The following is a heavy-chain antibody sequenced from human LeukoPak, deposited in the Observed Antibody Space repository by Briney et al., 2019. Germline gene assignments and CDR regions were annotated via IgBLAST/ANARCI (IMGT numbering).Heavy chain of an antibody. CDR1: GYTFTGYY. Sequence: GASVKVSCKASGYTFTGYYMHWVRQAPGQGLEWMGWINPNSGGTNYAQKFQGRVTMTRDTSISTAYMELSRLRSDDTAVYYCARELLTAINYYMDVWGKGPTVTVSS. CDR2: INPNSGGT. D-gene: IGHD2-21*02. CDR3: ARELLTAINYYMDV. V-gene: IGHV1-2*02. J-gene: IGHJ6*03.